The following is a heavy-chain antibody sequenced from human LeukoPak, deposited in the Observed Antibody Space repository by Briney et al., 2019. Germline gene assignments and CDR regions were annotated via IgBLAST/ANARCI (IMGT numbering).Heavy chain of an antibody. J-gene: IGHJ6*03. V-gene: IGHV3-53*01. CDR1: GFSVSSNY. CDR2: IYTAGTT. D-gene: IGHD1-26*01. Sequence: GVSPRLSCAASGFSVSSNYMSWVRQAPGKGLEWVSVIYTAGTTYYADSVKGRFTISRDNSKNTLYLQMNSLRAEDTAVYYCGGYGGRYPYYMEVWGKGTTVTISS. CDR3: GGYGGRYPYYMEV.